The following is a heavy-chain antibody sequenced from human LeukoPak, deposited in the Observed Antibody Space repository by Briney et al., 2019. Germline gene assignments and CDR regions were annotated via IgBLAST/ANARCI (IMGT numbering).Heavy chain of an antibody. J-gene: IGHJ4*02. V-gene: IGHV4-39*01. D-gene: IGHD1-26*01. CDR1: GGSISSSSYY. CDR2: IYYSGST. CDR3: ARLRWELPDRSFPTY. Sequence: SETLSLTCTVSGGSISSSSYYWGWIRQPPGKGLEWIGSIYYSGSTYYNPSLKSRVTISVDTSKNQFSLKLSSVTAADTAVYYCARLRWELPDRSFPTYRGQGTLVTVSS.